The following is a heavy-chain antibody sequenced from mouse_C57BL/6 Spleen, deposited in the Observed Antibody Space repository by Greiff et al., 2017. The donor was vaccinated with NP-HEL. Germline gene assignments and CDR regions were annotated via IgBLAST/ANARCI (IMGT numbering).Heavy chain of an antibody. CDR3: TLYDYDGPDFDY. Sequence: EVQLQQSGTVLARPGASVKMSCKTSGYTFTSYWMHWVKQRPGQGLEWIGAIYPGNSDTSYNQKFKGKAKLTAVTSASTAYMELSSLTNEDSAVYYCTLYDYDGPDFDYWGQGTTLTVSS. CDR1: GYTFTSYW. J-gene: IGHJ2*01. V-gene: IGHV1-5*01. D-gene: IGHD2-4*01. CDR2: IYPGNSDT.